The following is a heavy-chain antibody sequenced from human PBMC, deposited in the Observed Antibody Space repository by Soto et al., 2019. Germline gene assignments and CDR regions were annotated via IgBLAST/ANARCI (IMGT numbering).Heavy chain of an antibody. CDR1: GDSISTDY. J-gene: IGHJ4*02. CDR3: AKNWNWGSLVH. D-gene: IGHD7-27*01. CDR2: IYYGGST. Sequence: QVHLQESGPGLVKPSETLSLTCTVSGDSISTDYWSWIRQSPGKGLEWIGFIYYGGSTNYNPSLKSRVTISAHTPKNQFSLKLSSVTAADTAVYYCAKNWNWGSLVHWGQGTLVTVSS. V-gene: IGHV4-59*08.